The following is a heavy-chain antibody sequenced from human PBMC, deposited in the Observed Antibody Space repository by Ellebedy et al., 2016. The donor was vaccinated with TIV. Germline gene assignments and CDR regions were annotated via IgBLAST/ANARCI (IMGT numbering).Heavy chain of an antibody. D-gene: IGHD5-24*01. V-gene: IGHV1-69*13. CDR2: IIPIFGTA. CDR1: GGTFSSYA. CDR3: ARGEMATMPDY. Sequence: AASVKVSCKASGGTFSSYAISWVRQAPGQGLEWMGGIIPIFGTANYAQKFQGRVTITADESTSTAYMELSSLRSEDTAVYYCARGEMATMPDYWGQGTLVTVSS. J-gene: IGHJ4*02.